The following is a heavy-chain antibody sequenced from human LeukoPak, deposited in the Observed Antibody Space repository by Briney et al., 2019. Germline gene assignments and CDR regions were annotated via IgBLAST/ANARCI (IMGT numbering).Heavy chain of an antibody. CDR2: IKQDGSEK. V-gene: IGHV3-7*01. CDR1: GFTFGTSY. J-gene: IGHJ5*02. D-gene: IGHD3-3*01. Sequence: GGSLRLSCAASGFTFGTSYMSWVRQAPGKGLEWVANIKQDGSEKYYVDSVKGRFTISRDNAKNSLYLQMNSLRAEDTAVYYCAREGTYYDFWSGYLRFDPWGQGTLVTVSS. CDR3: AREGTYYDFWSGYLRFDP.